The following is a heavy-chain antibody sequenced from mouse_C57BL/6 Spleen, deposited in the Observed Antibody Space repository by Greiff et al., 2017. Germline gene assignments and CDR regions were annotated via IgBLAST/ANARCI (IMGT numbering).Heavy chain of an antibody. D-gene: IGHD2-5*01. CDR1: GYTFTSYW. V-gene: IGHV1-69*01. J-gene: IGHJ3*01. Sequence: QVQLQQPGAELVMPGASVKLSCKASGYTFTSYWMHWVKQRPGQGLEWIGEIDPSDSYTNYNQKFKGKSTLTVDKSSSTAYMQLSSLTSEDSAVYYCARGGYSNYEEVAYWGQGTLVTVSA. CDR3: ARGGYSNYEEVAY. CDR2: IDPSDSYT.